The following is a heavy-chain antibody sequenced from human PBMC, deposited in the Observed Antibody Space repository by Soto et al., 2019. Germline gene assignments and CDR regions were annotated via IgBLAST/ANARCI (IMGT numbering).Heavy chain of an antibody. Sequence: ASVKVSCEASGYTFTSYDIKWVRQATGQGLEWMGRMNPNSGNTGYAQKFQGRVTMTRNTSISTAYMELSSLRSEDTAVYYCARGCEEQLVYYYYMDVWGKGTTVTV. CDR2: MNPNSGNT. J-gene: IGHJ6*03. V-gene: IGHV1-8*01. CDR3: ARGCEEQLVYYYYMDV. CDR1: GYTFTSYD. D-gene: IGHD6-6*01.